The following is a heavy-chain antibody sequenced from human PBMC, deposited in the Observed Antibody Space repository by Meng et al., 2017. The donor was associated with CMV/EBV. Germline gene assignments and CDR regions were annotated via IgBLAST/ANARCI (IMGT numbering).Heavy chain of an antibody. CDR1: GGSFSGYY. D-gene: IGHD3-3*01. Sequence: SETLSPTCAVYGGSFSGYYWSWIRQPPGKGLEWIGEINHSGSTNYNPSLKSRATISVDTSKNQFSLKLSSVTAADTAVYYCARGDRTIFGVVIAYGMDVWGQGTTVTVSS. CDR2: INHSGST. J-gene: IGHJ6*02. V-gene: IGHV4-34*01. CDR3: ARGDRTIFGVVIAYGMDV.